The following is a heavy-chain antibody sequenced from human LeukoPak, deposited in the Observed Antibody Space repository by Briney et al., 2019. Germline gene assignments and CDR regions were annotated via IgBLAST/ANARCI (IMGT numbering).Heavy chain of an antibody. CDR2: IYHSGST. J-gene: IGHJ4*02. Sequence: PSETLSLTCAVSGYSISSGYYWGWIRQPPGKGLEWIGSIYHSGSTYYNPSLKSRVTISVDTSKNQFSLELSSVTAADTAVYYCARVSVEGVDYWGQGTLVTVSS. CDR3: ARVSVEGVDY. CDR1: GYSISSGYY. D-gene: IGHD5/OR15-5a*01. V-gene: IGHV4-38-2*01.